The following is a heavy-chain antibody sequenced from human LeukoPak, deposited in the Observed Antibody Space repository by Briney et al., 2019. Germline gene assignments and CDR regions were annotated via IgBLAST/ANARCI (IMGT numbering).Heavy chain of an antibody. J-gene: IGHJ4*02. Sequence: SETLSLTCTVSGGSISSYYWSWIRQPPGKGLEWIGYIYYSGSTNYNPSLKSRVTISVDTSKNQLSLKLSSVTAADTAVYYCARQSRSPADFDYWGQGTLVTVSS. V-gene: IGHV4-59*08. CDR3: ARQSRSPADFDY. CDR1: GGSISSYY. CDR2: IYYSGST.